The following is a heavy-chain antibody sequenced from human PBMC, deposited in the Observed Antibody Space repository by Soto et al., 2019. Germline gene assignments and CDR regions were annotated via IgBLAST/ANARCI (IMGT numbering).Heavy chain of an antibody. J-gene: IGHJ4*02. CDR3: ARDYWTFDY. D-gene: IGHD2-15*01. Sequence: ASVKVSCKASGYTFTSYGISWVRQAPGQGLEWMGWISAYNGNTNYAQKLQGRFTISRDNSKNTLYLQMNSLRAEDTAVYYCARDYWTFDYWGQGTLVTVSS. V-gene: IGHV1-18*01. CDR2: ISAYNGNT. CDR1: GYTFTSYG.